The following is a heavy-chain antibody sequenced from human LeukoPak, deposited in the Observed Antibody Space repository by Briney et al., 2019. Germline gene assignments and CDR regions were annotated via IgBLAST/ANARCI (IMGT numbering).Heavy chain of an antibody. CDR1: GGSISSGSYY. Sequence: SQTLSLTCSVSGGSISSGSYYWNWIRQPAGKGLDWIGRIYTSGTTNYNPSLKSRVSISMDTSKNQFSLKLSSVTAADTAVYYCARGWELQPFDFWGQGTLVTVPS. V-gene: IGHV4-61*02. CDR3: ARGWELQPFDF. J-gene: IGHJ4*02. CDR2: IYTSGTT. D-gene: IGHD1-26*01.